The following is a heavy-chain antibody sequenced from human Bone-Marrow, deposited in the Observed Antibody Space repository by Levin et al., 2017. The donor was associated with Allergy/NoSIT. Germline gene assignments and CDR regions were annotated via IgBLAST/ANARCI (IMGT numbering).Heavy chain of an antibody. D-gene: IGHD3-10*01. V-gene: IGHV1-2*02. CDR2: INPNSGGT. Sequence: ASVKVSCKASGYTFTGYYMHWVRQAPGQGLEWMGWINPNSGGTNYAQKFQGRVTMTRDTSISTAYMELSRLRSDDTAVYYCATDGSGSYYNWFDPWGQGTLVTVSS. CDR3: ATDGSGSYYNWFDP. CDR1: GYTFTGYY. J-gene: IGHJ5*02.